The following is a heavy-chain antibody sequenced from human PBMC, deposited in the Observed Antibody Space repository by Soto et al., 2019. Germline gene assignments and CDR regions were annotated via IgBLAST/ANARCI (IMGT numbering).Heavy chain of an antibody. Sequence: QITLKESGPTLVKPTQTLTLTCTFSGFSLSTSGVGVGWIRQPPGKALAWLAVIYWDDDKRSSSSLKSRLTITKDTSKNQVVLTMTNMDPVDTATYYCAHHPYYGLGTYSFDYWGQGILVTVSS. V-gene: IGHV2-5*02. D-gene: IGHD3-10*01. J-gene: IGHJ4*02. CDR3: AHHPYYGLGTYSFDY. CDR2: IYWDDDK. CDR1: GFSLSTSGVG.